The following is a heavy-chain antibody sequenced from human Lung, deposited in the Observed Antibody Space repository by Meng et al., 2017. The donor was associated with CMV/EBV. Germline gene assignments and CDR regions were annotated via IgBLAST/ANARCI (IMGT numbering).Heavy chain of an antibody. CDR1: GYTFTDHY. CDR3: ARDNDWGPDY. D-gene: IGHD3-9*01. Sequence: ASXXVSCNASGYTFTDHYFHWVRQAPGQGLEWMGWIYPNSGGTHYAQKFQGRLTVTTDTSISTGYMELSSLGSDDTAVYYCARDNDWGPDYWGQGTMVTVAS. V-gene: IGHV1-2*02. J-gene: IGHJ4*02. CDR2: IYPNSGGT.